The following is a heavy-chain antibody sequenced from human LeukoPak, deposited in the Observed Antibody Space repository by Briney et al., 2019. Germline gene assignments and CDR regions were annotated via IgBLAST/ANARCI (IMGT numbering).Heavy chain of an antibody. J-gene: IGHJ6*02. Sequence: PSETLSLTCTVSGGSISSHYWSWIRQPPGKGLEWIGYVYYSGSTDHNPSLKARVTMPVDTSKNLLSLNLRSVTAADTAVYYCARNRGEVVPSAIMRGYSYYYGMDVWGQGTTVTVSS. CDR3: ARNRGEVVPSAIMRGYSYYYGMDV. CDR2: VYYSGST. D-gene: IGHD2-2*01. CDR1: GGSISSHY. V-gene: IGHV4-59*08.